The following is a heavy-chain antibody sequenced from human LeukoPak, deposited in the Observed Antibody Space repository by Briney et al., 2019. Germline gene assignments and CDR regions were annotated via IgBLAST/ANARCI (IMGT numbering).Heavy chain of an antibody. CDR1: NYTFTSYG. CDR3: ARVSATAAVNYYYYAMDV. CDR2: ISAHNGKS. V-gene: IGHV1-18*04. D-gene: IGHD2-15*01. J-gene: IGHJ6*02. Sequence: GASVKVSCKASNYTFTSYGISWVRQAPGQGLEWMGWISAHNGKSNYAQNFQGRVTITTDTSTTTGYMELRSLRSDDTAVYYCARVSATAAVNYYYYAMDVWGQGTTVTVSS.